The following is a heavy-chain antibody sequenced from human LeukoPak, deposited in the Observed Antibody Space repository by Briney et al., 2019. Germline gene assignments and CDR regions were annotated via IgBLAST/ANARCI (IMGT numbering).Heavy chain of an antibody. Sequence: SETLSLTCTVSGGSISSYYWSWIRQPPGKGLEWIGEINHSGSTNYNPSLKSRVTISVDTSKNQFSLKLSSVTAADTAVYYCASYYGSGSYYNSDYWGQGTLVTVSS. CDR3: ASYYGSGSYYNSDY. CDR2: INHSGST. D-gene: IGHD3-10*01. J-gene: IGHJ4*02. V-gene: IGHV4-34*01. CDR1: GGSISSYY.